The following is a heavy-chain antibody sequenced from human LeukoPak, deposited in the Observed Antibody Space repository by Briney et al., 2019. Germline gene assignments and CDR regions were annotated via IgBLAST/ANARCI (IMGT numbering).Heavy chain of an antibody. Sequence: ASVKVSCKASGYTFTCYAMNWVRQAPGQGLEWMGWINTNTGNPTYAQGFTGRFVFSSDTSVSTAYLQISGLKAEDTAVYYCARGLSDYYYDSSGYPLWGQGTLVTVSS. CDR2: INTNTGNP. CDR1: GYTFTCYA. J-gene: IGHJ4*02. D-gene: IGHD3-22*01. V-gene: IGHV7-4-1*02. CDR3: ARGLSDYYYDSSGYPL.